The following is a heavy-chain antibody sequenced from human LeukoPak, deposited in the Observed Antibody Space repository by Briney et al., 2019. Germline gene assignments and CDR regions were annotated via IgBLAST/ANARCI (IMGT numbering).Heavy chain of an antibody. CDR3: ARDHYYDSSGSFDY. D-gene: IGHD3-22*01. CDR1: GGTFSSYA. CDR2: IIPILGIA. J-gene: IGHJ4*02. V-gene: IGHV1-69*10. Sequence: SVTVSCKASGGTFSSYAINWVRQAPGQGLEWMGRIIPILGIANYAQKFQGRVTITADKSTSTAYMELSSLRSEDTAVYYCARDHYYDSSGSFDYWGQGTLVTVSS.